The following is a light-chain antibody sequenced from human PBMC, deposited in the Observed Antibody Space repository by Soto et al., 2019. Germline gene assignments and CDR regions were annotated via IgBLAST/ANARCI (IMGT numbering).Light chain of an antibody. CDR2: VTS. V-gene: IGKV1-39*01. CDR3: QQSYITPQT. J-gene: IGKJ1*01. Sequence: DIQMTQSPSSLSASVGDSVTITCRASQSISSYLNWYQQKPGKAPNLLIYVTSNLQSGVPSRFSGSGSGTDFTLTINSLQPEDFATYYCQQSYITPQTFGQGTKVEIK. CDR1: QSISSY.